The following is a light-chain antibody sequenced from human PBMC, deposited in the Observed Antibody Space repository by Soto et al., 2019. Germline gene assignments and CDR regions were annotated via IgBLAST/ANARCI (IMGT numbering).Light chain of an antibody. CDR3: QQFDSYPRFS. CDR2: AAS. Sequence: DIHLTQSPSFLSASVGDRVTITCRASLGIGTYLAWYQQKPGKAPKLLIYAASTLQVGVPSRFSGGGSGTEFTLTISSLQPEDFATYYGQQFDSYPRFSFGPGTKVYI. J-gene: IGKJ3*01. CDR1: LGIGTY. V-gene: IGKV1-9*01.